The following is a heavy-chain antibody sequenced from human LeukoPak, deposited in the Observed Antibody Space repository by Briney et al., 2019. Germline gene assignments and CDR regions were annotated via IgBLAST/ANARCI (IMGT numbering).Heavy chain of an antibody. Sequence: ASVKVSCKASGYTFTSYGISWVRQAPGQGLEWMGWISAYNGNTNYAQTLQGRVTMTTHTSTSTAYMELRSLRSDDTAVYYCARDPPYSSGWVPFDYWGQGTLVTVSS. V-gene: IGHV1-18*01. CDR3: ARDPPYSSGWVPFDY. D-gene: IGHD6-19*01. J-gene: IGHJ4*02. CDR2: ISAYNGNT. CDR1: GYTFTSYG.